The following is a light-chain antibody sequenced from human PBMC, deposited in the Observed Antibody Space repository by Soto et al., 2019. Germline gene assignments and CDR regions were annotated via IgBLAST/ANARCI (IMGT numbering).Light chain of an antibody. J-gene: IGKJ1*01. CDR3: QQYNTYPWT. V-gene: IGKV1-5*03. CDR2: KAS. CDR1: QSLSSW. Sequence: DTQMTQSPSTLSASVGDRVTITCRASQSLSSWLAWYQQKPGKAPKLLVYKASSLKTGGPPRFSGSESGTEFSLTISSLQPDDFATYYCQQYNTYPWTFGQGTKVEFK.